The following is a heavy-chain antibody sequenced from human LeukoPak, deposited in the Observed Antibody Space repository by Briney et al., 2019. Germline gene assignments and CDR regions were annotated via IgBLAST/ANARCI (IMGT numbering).Heavy chain of an antibody. CDR2: IYYSGST. V-gene: IGHV4-39*01. J-gene: IGHJ4*02. CDR3: AAGSLGSGDYSNYTFAY. Sequence: PSETLSLTCTVSGGSISSSSYYWGWIRQPPGKGLEWIGSIYYSGSTYYNPSLKSRVTISVDTSKNQFSLKLSSVTAADTAVYYCAAGSLGSGDYSNYTFAYWGQGTLVTVSS. CDR1: GGSISSSSYY. D-gene: IGHD4-4*01.